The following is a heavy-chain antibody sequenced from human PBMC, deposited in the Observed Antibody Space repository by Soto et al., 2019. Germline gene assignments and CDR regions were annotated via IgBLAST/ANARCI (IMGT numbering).Heavy chain of an antibody. CDR2: IFPGDSDT. V-gene: IGHV5-51*01. CDR3: ARRDSSGYDPDAFDI. CDR1: GYEFTSYW. J-gene: IGHJ3*02. D-gene: IGHD3-22*01. Sequence: GESLKISCKGSGYEFTSYWIGWVRQMPGKGLEWMGIIFPGDSDTSYSPSFHGQVTLSADNSISTAYLQWSSLRASDTAMYYCARRDSSGYDPDAFDIWGQGTLVTVSS.